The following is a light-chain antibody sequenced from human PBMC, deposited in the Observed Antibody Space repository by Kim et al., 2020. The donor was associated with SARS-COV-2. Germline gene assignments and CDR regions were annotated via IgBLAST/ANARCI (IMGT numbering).Light chain of an antibody. CDR2: VAS. CDR3: QQGNSVPLT. Sequence: ASVGDRVTITCRARQGISTWLAWYQQKPGKAPKVLIHVASSLQGGVPSRFSGSGSGTDFTLSINSLQPEDFATYYCQQGNSVPLTFGQGTRLEIK. V-gene: IGKV1-12*01. J-gene: IGKJ5*01. CDR1: QGISTW.